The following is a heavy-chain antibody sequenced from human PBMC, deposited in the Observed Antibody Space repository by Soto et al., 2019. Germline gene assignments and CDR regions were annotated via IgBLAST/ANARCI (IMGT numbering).Heavy chain of an antibody. J-gene: IGHJ4*02. CDR1: GFTFNTYT. CDR2: ISSSSSTM. CDR3: ARDHDYSWDIYRHYVPFDY. Sequence: GGSLRLSCAASGFTFNTYTLNWVRQAPGKGLEWLSNISSSSSTMYYADSVKGRFTISRDNAKNSLYLQMNSLRAEDTAVYFCARDHDYSWDIYRHYVPFDYWGQGTLVPSPQ. V-gene: IGHV3-48*01. D-gene: IGHD3-16*02.